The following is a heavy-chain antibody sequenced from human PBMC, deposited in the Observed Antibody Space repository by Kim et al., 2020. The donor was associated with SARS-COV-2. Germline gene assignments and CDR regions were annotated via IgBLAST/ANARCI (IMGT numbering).Heavy chain of an antibody. D-gene: IGHD2-21*01. V-gene: IGHV3-11*01. Sequence: GGSLRLSCAASGFTFSDYYMSWIRQAPGKGLEWVSYISSSGSTIYYADSVKGRFTISRDNAKNSLYLQMNSLRAEDTAVYYCAIQCGGDCYTPRYYGMDVWGQGTTVTVSS. CDR2: ISSSGSTI. CDR1: GFTFSDYY. J-gene: IGHJ6*02. CDR3: AIQCGGDCYTPRYYGMDV.